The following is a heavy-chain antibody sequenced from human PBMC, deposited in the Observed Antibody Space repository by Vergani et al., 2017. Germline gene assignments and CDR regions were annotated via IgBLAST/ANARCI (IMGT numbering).Heavy chain of an antibody. Sequence: EVQLLESGGDLVQPGGSLRLSCAASGFTFNHYAMNWVRQAPGKGLEWVSGISGSGGSTYYAGSVKGRFTISRDSSKNTLYLQMKSLRPEDTAVYYCAKEGGGYCSGGTCYPEYWGQGTLVIVSS. CDR2: ISGSGGST. J-gene: IGHJ4*02. V-gene: IGHV3-23*01. D-gene: IGHD2-15*01. CDR3: AKEGGGYCSGGTCYPEY. CDR1: GFTFNHYA.